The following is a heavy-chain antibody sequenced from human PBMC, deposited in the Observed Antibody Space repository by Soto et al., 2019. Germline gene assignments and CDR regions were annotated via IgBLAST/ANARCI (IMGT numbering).Heavy chain of an antibody. D-gene: IGHD6-13*01. Sequence: PSETLSLTCTVSGGSISSYYWSWIRQPPGKGLEWIGYIYYSGSTNYNPSLKSRVTISVDTSKNQFSLKLSSVTAADTAVYYCAREGGNVAAAENWFDPWGQGTLVTVSS. J-gene: IGHJ5*02. CDR3: AREGGNVAAAENWFDP. V-gene: IGHV4-59*01. CDR1: GGSISSYY. CDR2: IYYSGST.